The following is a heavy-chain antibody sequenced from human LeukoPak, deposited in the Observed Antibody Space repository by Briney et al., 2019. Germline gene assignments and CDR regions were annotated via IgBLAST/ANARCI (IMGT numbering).Heavy chain of an antibody. Sequence: SQTLSLTCTVSGGSISSGGYYWSWIRQPPGKGLEWIGYIYHSGSSYYNPSLKSRVTIPMDRSKNQFSLRLTSMTAADTAVYYCVSAYCGGDCYHSLLTNWGQGILVTVSS. J-gene: IGHJ4*02. D-gene: IGHD2-21*02. CDR2: IYHSGSS. V-gene: IGHV4-30-2*01. CDR1: GGSISSGGYY. CDR3: VSAYCGGDCYHSLLTN.